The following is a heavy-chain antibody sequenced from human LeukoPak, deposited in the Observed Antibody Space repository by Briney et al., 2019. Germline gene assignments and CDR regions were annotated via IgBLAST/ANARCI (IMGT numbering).Heavy chain of an antibody. V-gene: IGHV3-30*02. Sequence: GGSLRLSCAASGFTFSNYGMHWVRQAPGKGLEWVAFIRFDGTSKYYADSVKGRFTISRDNSKNTLYLQMNSLRAEDTAVYYCAKPIMTTVTTLGLYFDYWGQGALVTVSS. D-gene: IGHD4-17*01. CDR3: AKPIMTTVTTLGLYFDY. CDR1: GFTFSNYG. CDR2: IRFDGTSK. J-gene: IGHJ4*02.